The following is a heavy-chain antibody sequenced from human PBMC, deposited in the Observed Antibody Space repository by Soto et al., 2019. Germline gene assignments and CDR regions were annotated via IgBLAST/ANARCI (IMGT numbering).Heavy chain of an antibody. V-gene: IGHV4-31*03. CDR2: IYFTGKT. CDR1: GDSIRDGGYY. Sequence: ANLQESGPGLVKLSETLSLTCTVSGDSIRDGGYYWAWIRQRPGKGLEWMGYIYFTGKTNYNPSLENRLTMSVDMSRRQLYLRLTSVTAADTAVYFCAKDPSPQPIPAVTPGWFDPWGQGISVTVSS. D-gene: IGHD4-4*01. CDR3: AKDPSPQPIPAVTPGWFDP. J-gene: IGHJ5*02.